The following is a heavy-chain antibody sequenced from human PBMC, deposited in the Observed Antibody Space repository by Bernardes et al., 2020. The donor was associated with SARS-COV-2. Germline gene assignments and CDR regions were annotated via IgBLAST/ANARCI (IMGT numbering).Heavy chain of an antibody. CDR1: GFSFRDYW. Sequence: SCAASGFSFRDYWMSWVRQAPGRGLEWVANINQVGSEQYYVDSVKGRFTISRDNAKNSLFLHLNNLRAEDTAVYYCTRDRRDSSSSINWGQGTLVTVSS. D-gene: IGHD6-6*01. J-gene: IGHJ4*02. V-gene: IGHV3-7*03. CDR3: TRDRRDSSSSIN. CDR2: INQVGSEQ.